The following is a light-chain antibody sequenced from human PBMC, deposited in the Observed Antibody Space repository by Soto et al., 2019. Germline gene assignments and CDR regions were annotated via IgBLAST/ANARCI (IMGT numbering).Light chain of an antibody. Sequence: QSVLTQPPSVSGAPGQTVTISCIGSGTNFGAGFDVHWYQQLPGTAPKLMIYEGSKRPSGVSNRFSGSKSGNTASLTISGLQAEDEADYYCCSYAALYVFGTGTKLTVL. V-gene: IGLV1-40*01. J-gene: IGLJ1*01. CDR3: CSYAALYV. CDR2: EGS. CDR1: GTNFGAGFD.